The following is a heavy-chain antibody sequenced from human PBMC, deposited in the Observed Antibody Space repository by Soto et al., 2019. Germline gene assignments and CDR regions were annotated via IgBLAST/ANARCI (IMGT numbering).Heavy chain of an antibody. CDR3: ARDQGGDSGSYSDFDY. Sequence: QVQLVQSGAEVKKPGSSVKVSCKASGGTFRSYAISWVRQAPGQGLEGMGGIIPIFGTANYAQKFQGRVTITADESTSTAYMELSSLRSEDTAVYYCARDQGGDSGSYSDFDYWGQGTLVTVSS. D-gene: IGHD1-26*01. J-gene: IGHJ4*02. CDR1: GGTFRSYA. V-gene: IGHV1-69*01. CDR2: IIPIFGTA.